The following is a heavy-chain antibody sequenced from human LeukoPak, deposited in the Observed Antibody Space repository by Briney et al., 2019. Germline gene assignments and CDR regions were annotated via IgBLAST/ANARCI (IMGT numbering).Heavy chain of an antibody. Sequence: PGGSLRLSCAASGFTFSSYAMHWVRQAPGKGLEWVAVISYDGSNKYYADSVKGRFTISRDDSKNTLYLQMNSLRAEDTAVYYCARADSSPFDYWGQETLVTVSS. CDR2: ISYDGSNK. CDR3: ARADSSPFDY. J-gene: IGHJ4*02. CDR1: GFTFSSYA. D-gene: IGHD4-11*01. V-gene: IGHV3-30-3*01.